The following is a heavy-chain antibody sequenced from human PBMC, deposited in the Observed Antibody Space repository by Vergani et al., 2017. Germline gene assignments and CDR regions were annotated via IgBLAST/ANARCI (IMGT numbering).Heavy chain of an antibody. CDR3: ARAHDYYDSSGYYPPTYYFDY. CDR2: INWNGGST. J-gene: IGHJ4*02. CDR1: GFTFDDNG. Sequence: EVHLVESGGGLVQPGRSLRLSCAASGFTFDDNGMSWVRQAPGKGLEWVSGINWNGGSTGYADSVKGRFTISRDNAKNTLYLQMNSLRAEDTALYYCARAHDYYDSSGYYPPTYYFDYWGQGTLVTVSS. V-gene: IGHV3-20*04. D-gene: IGHD3-22*01.